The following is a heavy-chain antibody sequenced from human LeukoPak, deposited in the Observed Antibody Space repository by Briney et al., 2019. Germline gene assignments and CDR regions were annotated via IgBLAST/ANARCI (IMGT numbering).Heavy chain of an antibody. D-gene: IGHD1-26*01. Sequence: PGGSLRLSCAASGFTYSNYWMHWVPQTPGKGLVWVSRINSDATSTSYADSVKGRFTISRDRAKNTLYLQMNGLRADDTAVYYCATSLYSGTKLDYWGQGTLVTVSS. J-gene: IGHJ4*02. CDR3: ATSLYSGTKLDY. CDR1: GFTYSNYW. CDR2: INSDATST. V-gene: IGHV3-74*01.